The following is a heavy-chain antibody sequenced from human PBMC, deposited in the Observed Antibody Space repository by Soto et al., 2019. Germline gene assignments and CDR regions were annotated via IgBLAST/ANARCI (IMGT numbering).Heavy chain of an antibody. CDR2: ISGSGGST. D-gene: IGHD3-10*01. Sequence: GGSLRLSCAASGFTFSSYAMSWVRQAPGKGLEWVSAISGSGGSTYYADSVKGRFTISRDNSKNTLYLQMNSLRAEDTAVYYCAKGTDDLYGSGSYFDYWGQGTLVTVSS. J-gene: IGHJ4*02. V-gene: IGHV3-23*01. CDR1: GFTFSSYA. CDR3: AKGTDDLYGSGSYFDY.